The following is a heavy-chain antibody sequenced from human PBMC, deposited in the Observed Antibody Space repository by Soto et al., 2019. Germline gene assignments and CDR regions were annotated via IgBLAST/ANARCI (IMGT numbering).Heavy chain of an antibody. V-gene: IGHV3-73*01. CDR1: GFTFSGSA. Sequence: EVQLVESGGGLVQPGGSLKLSCAASGFTFSGSAMHWVRQASGKGLEWVGRIRSKANSYATAYAASVKGRFTISRDDSKNTAYLQMNSLKTEDTAVYYCRLVVAATRFLDYWGQGTLVTVSS. J-gene: IGHJ4*02. D-gene: IGHD2-15*01. CDR2: IRSKANSYAT. CDR3: RLVVAATRFLDY.